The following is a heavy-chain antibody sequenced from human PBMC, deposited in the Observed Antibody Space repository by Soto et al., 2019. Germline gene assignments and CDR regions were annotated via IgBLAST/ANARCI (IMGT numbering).Heavy chain of an antibody. CDR1: GYTFTSYG. J-gene: IGHJ6*02. D-gene: IGHD1-26*01. CDR3: ARDDAELLRATGRYYYYYGMDV. Sequence: QVQLVQSGAEVKKPGASVKVSCKASGYTFTSYGISWVRQAPGQGLEWMGWISAYNGNTTYAQKLQGRVTMTTDTSTSTAYMELRSLRSDDTAVYYCARDDAELLRATGRYYYYYGMDVWGQGTTVTVSS. CDR2: ISAYNGNT. V-gene: IGHV1-18*01.